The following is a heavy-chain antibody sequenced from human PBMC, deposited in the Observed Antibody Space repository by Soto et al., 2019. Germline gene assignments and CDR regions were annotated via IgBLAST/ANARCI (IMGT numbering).Heavy chain of an antibody. J-gene: IGHJ3*01. V-gene: IGHV4-30-2*01. CDR3: ARGTQYFFDASGFPTGPHLAFEL. CDR2: IYESGKS. CDR1: GDSISSGGSS. D-gene: IGHD3-22*01. Sequence: QMQLQESGSGLVKPSQTLSLTCGVSGDSISSGGSSWNWIRQPPGKGLEWIGYIYESGKSYYNPSTRTRATVSVARSNNQFSLKVTSVTAADTAVYYCARGTQYFFDASGFPTGPHLAFELWGQGTMVTVSS.